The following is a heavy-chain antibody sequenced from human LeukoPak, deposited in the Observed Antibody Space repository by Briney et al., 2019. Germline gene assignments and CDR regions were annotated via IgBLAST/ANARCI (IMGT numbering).Heavy chain of an antibody. D-gene: IGHD6-19*01. CDR2: IGGSGGST. J-gene: IGHJ2*01. CDR3: ARSQWLVSGYYWYFDL. V-gene: IGHV3-23*01. CDR1: GFGFHVAY. Sequence: GGSLRLSCEASGFGFHVAYMTWVRQAPGKGLEWVSTIGGSGGSTYYADSVKGRFTISRDNSKNTLFLLMNSLSADDTAVYYCARSQWLVSGYYWYFDLWGRGTLVTVSS.